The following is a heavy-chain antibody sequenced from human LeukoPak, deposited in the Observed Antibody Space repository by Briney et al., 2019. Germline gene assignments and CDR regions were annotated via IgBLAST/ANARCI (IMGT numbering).Heavy chain of an antibody. CDR1: GFTFSSYG. J-gene: IGHJ6*02. CDR2: ISYEGSNK. CDR3: AKDTAAVAGDKGGLYYGMDV. V-gene: IGHV3-30*18. D-gene: IGHD6-19*01. Sequence: GGSLRLSCAASGFTFSSYGIHWVRQAPGKGLEWVAVISYEGSNKYYADSVKGRFTISRDNSKNTLYLQMNSLRAEDTAVYYCAKDTAAVAGDKGGLYYGMDVWGQGTTVTVSS.